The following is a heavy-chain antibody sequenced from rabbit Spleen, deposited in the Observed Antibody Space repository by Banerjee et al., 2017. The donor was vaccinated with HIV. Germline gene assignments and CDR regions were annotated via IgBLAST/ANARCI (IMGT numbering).Heavy chain of an antibody. CDR2: IYAGSGGST. CDR3: VRDSGTSFSSYGMDL. D-gene: IGHD8-1*01. V-gene: IGHV1S45*01. J-gene: IGHJ6*01. Sequence: QEQLEESGGDLVKPGASLTLTCTASGFSFSSSYWMCWVRQAPGKRPEWIACIYAGSGGSTYYASWAKGRFTISKTSSTTMTLQMTSLTAADTATYFCVRDSGTSFSSYGMDLWGPGTLVTVS. CDR1: GFSFSSSYW.